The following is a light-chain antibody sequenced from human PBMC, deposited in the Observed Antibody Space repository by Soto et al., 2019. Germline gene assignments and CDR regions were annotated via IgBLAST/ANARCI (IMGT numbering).Light chain of an antibody. J-gene: IGLJ1*01. V-gene: IGLV2-14*01. Sequence: QSVLTQPASVSGSPGQSITISCTGTSSDVGGYSYVSWYQQHPGKAPKLMIYDVSKRPSGVSNRFSGSKSGNTASLTISGLQAEDEADYYCSSYISSSTLNVFGTGTKVTVL. CDR1: SSDVGGYSY. CDR3: SSYISSSTLNV. CDR2: DVS.